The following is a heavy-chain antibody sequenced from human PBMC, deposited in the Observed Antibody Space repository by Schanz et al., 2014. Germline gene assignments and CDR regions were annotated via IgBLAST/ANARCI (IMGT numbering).Heavy chain of an antibody. CDR3: VRDAGRDGYNLAFDV. CDR1: GFTVSTNY. J-gene: IGHJ3*01. CDR2: LYTGGST. V-gene: IGHV3-53*01. D-gene: IGHD1-1*01. Sequence: EVRLVESGGGLIQPGGSLRLSCAVSGFTVSTNYMTWVRQAPGKGLECVSVLYTGGSTFYAESVRGRFFISRDSSKNTLFLHMNSLRAEDTAVYYCVRDAGRDGYNLAFDVWGQGTLVTVSS.